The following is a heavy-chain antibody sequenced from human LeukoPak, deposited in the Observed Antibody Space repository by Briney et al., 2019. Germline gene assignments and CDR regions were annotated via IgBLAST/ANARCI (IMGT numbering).Heavy chain of an antibody. CDR2: FDPEDGET. V-gene: IGHV1-24*01. CDR3: ATWSSGWYVETDY. D-gene: IGHD6-19*01. Sequence: ASVKVSCKASGYTFTSYYMHWVRQAPGKGLEWMGGFDPEDGETIYAQKFQGRVTMTEDTSTDTAYMELSSLRSEGTAVYYCATWSSGWYVETDYWGQGTLVTVSS. J-gene: IGHJ4*02. CDR1: GYTFTSYY.